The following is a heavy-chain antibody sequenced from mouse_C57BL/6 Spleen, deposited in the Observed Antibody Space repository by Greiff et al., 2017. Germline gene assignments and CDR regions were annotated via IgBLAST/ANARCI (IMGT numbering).Heavy chain of an antibody. Sequence: EVKLVESGPGLAKPSQSLSLTCSVTGYSITSDYWNWIRKFPGNKLEYMGYISYSGSTYSNPSLQSRISITRDTSKNQYYLQLNSVTTEETATYYCARSYDNDAMDDWGQGTSVTVSS. D-gene: IGHD2-4*01. CDR3: ARSYDNDAMDD. CDR2: ISYSGST. J-gene: IGHJ4*01. CDR1: GYSITSDY. V-gene: IGHV3-8*01.